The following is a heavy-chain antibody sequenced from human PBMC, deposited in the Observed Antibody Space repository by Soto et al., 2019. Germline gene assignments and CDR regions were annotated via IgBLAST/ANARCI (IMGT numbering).Heavy chain of an antibody. Sequence: QVQLVQSGAEVKKPGSSVKVSCKASGGTFSSYAISWVRQAPGQGLEWMGGIIPIFGTANYAQKCQGRVTITADESTSTAYMELSSLRSEDTAVYYCARVRYGSGSYYFDYWGQGTLVTVSS. V-gene: IGHV1-69*01. D-gene: IGHD3-10*01. CDR3: ARVRYGSGSYYFDY. J-gene: IGHJ4*02. CDR1: GGTFSSYA. CDR2: IIPIFGTA.